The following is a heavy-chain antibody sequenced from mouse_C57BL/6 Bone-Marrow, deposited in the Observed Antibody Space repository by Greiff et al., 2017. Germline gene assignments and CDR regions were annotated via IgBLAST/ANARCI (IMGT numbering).Heavy chain of an antibody. J-gene: IGHJ4*01. CDR3: VNHYCALDY. CDR1: GYTFTSYW. V-gene: IGHV1-64*01. Sequence: VQLQQPGAELVKPGASVKLSCKASGYTFTSYWMHWVKQRPGQGLEWIGMIHPTSGSTNYNEKFKSKATLTVDKPSSTAYMQLSSLTSEDSAVYYSVNHYCALDYWGQGTSVTVSS. CDR2: IHPTSGST.